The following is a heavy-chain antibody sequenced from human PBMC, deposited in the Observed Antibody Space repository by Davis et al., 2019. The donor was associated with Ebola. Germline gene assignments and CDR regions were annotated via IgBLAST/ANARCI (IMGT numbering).Heavy chain of an antibody. D-gene: IGHD1-7*01. V-gene: IGHV4-34*01. CDR2: INHSGST. CDR1: GGSFSGYY. J-gene: IGHJ5*02. Sequence: SETLSLTCAVYGGSFSGYYWSWIRQPPGKGLEWIGEINHSGSTNYNPSLKSRVTISVDTSKNQFSLKLSSVTAADTAVYYCARQVWNFDNWFDPWGQGTLVTVSS. CDR3: ARQVWNFDNWFDP.